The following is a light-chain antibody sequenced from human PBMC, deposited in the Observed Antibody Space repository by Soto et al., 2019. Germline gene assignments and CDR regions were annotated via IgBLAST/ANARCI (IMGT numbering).Light chain of an antibody. CDR2: DAS. J-gene: IGKJ1*01. CDR3: QQYNRYSWT. V-gene: IGKV1-5*01. CDR1: QSISSW. Sequence: DIQMTQSPSTLSASVGDRVTITCRASQSISSWLDWYQQKPGKAPKLLIYDASSLESGVPSRFSGSGSGTEFTLTISSLQPDDFATYNCQQYNRYSWTFGQGTKV.